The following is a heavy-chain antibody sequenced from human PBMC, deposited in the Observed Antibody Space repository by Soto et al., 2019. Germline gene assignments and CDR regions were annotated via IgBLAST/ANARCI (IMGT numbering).Heavy chain of an antibody. CDR3: APHTLDPGMPSGY. CDR2: SGGYKGNT. CDR1: GYTFTNYG. D-gene: IGHD5-18*01. Sequence: QVQLVQSGAEVREPGASVKVSCKASGYTFTNYGVSWVRQAPEQGLEWMGLSGGYKGNTNYAQKLQGRVTFTNETATSTAYMELRSLRSDDTAVYYCAPHTLDPGMPSGYWGQGTLVTVSS. J-gene: IGHJ4*02. V-gene: IGHV1-18*01.